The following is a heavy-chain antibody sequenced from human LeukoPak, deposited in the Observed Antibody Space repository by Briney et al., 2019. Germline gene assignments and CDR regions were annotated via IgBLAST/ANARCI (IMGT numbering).Heavy chain of an antibody. CDR2: VHLSGAT. V-gene: IGHV4-4*02. CDR3: TRESGAFSPFGC. D-gene: IGHD1-26*01. Sequence: SETLSLTCAVSGGSITTTNWWSWVRQPPGKGLEWIGEVHLSGATNYNPSLESLVSMSIDKSKNHLSLEVTSVTAADTAIYYCTRESGAFSPFGCWGQGTLLTVSS. CDR1: GGSITTTNW. J-gene: IGHJ4*02.